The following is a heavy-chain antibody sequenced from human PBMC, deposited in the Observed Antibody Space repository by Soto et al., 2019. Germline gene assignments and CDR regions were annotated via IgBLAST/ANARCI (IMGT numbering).Heavy chain of an antibody. J-gene: IGHJ4*02. D-gene: IGHD4-17*01. CDR1: GFTFSSYA. CDR2: ISGSGGST. CDR3: AKRIVYGDYQEGFDY. Sequence: GGSLRLSCAASGFTFSSYAMSWVRQAPGKGLEWVSAISGSGGSTYYADSVKGRFTISRDNSKNTLYLQMNSLRAEDTAVYYCAKRIVYGDYQEGFDYWGQGTLVTVSS. V-gene: IGHV3-23*01.